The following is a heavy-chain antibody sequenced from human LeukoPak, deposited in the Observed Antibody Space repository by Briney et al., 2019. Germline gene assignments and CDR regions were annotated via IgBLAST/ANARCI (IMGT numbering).Heavy chain of an antibody. V-gene: IGHV1-2*06. J-gene: IGHJ4*02. D-gene: IGHD3-22*01. CDR3: ARGGDYYDSRTVSIY. Sequence: ASVKVSCKASGYTFTGYYMHWVRQAPGQGLEWMGRINPNGGGTNYAQKFQGRVTMTRDTSISTAYMELSRLRSDDTAVYYCARGGDYYDSRTVSIYWGQGTLVTVSS. CDR2: INPNGGGT. CDR1: GYTFTGYY.